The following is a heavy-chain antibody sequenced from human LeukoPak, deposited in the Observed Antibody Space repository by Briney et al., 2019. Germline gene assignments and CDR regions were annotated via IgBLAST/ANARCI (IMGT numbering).Heavy chain of an antibody. CDR2: IYNSGSL. V-gene: IGHV4-59*01. Sequence: ASETLSLTCTVSGGSISGYYWSWIRQAPGKGLEWIGYIYNSGSLNYNPSLKSRVTIAVDTSENQFSLKLTSVTAADTAVYFCATAPLYSSSWYFRGYFDDWGQGTLVTVSS. D-gene: IGHD6-13*01. J-gene: IGHJ4*02. CDR1: GGSISGYY. CDR3: ATAPLYSSSWYFRGYFDD.